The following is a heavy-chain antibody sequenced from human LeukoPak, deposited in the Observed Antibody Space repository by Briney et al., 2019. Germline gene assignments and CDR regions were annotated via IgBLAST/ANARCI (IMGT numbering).Heavy chain of an antibody. Sequence: GASVKVSCKASGFTFTSYGFNWVRQAPGQGLEWMGWISANNGNTIYAQILQGRGTMTTDTSTTTVYMELRSLRSDDTAAYYCAIDHLAMIPSFFGEYWGQGALVTVSS. D-gene: IGHD5-12*01. CDR1: GFTFTSYG. CDR2: ISANNGNT. J-gene: IGHJ4*02. V-gene: IGHV1-18*01. CDR3: AIDHLAMIPSFFGEY.